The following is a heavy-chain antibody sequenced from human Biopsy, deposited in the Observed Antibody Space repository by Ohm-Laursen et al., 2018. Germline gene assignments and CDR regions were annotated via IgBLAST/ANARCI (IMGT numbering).Heavy chain of an antibody. D-gene: IGHD4-17*01. V-gene: IGHV4-34*08. Sequence: GTLSLTCLVFGRTFSDYRWTWIRQPPAKGQELIGHINQSGSTNYNPSLKSRVPISANASKYEFSLRLTSGTAADTAVYFCGNEVYGRDYWGLGARVTVSS. CDR1: GRTFSDYR. CDR2: INQSGST. CDR3: GNEVYGRDY. J-gene: IGHJ4*02.